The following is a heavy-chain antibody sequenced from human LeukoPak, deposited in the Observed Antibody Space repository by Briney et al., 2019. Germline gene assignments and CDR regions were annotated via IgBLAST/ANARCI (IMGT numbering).Heavy chain of an antibody. CDR1: GFTFRIYS. D-gene: IGHD1-26*01. Sequence: GGSLRLSCAASGFTFRIYSMNWVRQAPGKGLEWVSYISSSSRSIYYADSVKGRFTISRDNAKNSLYLQMNSLRGEDTAVYYCARGSGRYLATDGFDIWGQGTMVTVSS. J-gene: IGHJ3*02. CDR2: ISSSSRSI. CDR3: ARGSGRYLATDGFDI. V-gene: IGHV3-48*01.